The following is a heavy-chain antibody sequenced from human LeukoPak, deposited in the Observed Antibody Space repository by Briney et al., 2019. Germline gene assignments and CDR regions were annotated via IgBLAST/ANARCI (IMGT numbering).Heavy chain of an antibody. CDR3: AKECVTRRSFDY. CDR1: GFTFSSYG. V-gene: IGHV3-30*18. J-gene: IGHJ4*02. CDR2: ISYDGSNK. Sequence: GGSLRLSCAASGFTFSSYGMHWVRQAPGKGLEWVAVISYDGSNKYYADSVKGRFTISRDNSKNTLYLRMNSLRAEDTAVYYCAKECVTRRSFDYWGQGTLVTVSS. D-gene: IGHD4-4*01.